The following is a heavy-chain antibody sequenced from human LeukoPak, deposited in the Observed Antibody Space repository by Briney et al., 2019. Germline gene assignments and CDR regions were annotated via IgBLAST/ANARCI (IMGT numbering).Heavy chain of an antibody. Sequence: GGSLRLSCAASGFTFSSYAMSWVRQAPGKGLEWVSAISGSGGSTYYADSVKGRFTISRDNSKNTLYLQMNSLRAEDTAVYYCASDTAMVIYYYYSMDVWGKGTTVTVSS. D-gene: IGHD5-18*01. CDR3: ASDTAMVIYYYYSMDV. V-gene: IGHV3-23*01. J-gene: IGHJ6*03. CDR1: GFTFSSYA. CDR2: ISGSGGST.